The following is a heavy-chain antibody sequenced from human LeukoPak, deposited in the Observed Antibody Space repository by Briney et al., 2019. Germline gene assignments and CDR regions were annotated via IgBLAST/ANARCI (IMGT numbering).Heavy chain of an antibody. V-gene: IGHV3-30*04. CDR1: GFTFSSYA. CDR2: ISYDGSNK. D-gene: IGHD6-6*01. Sequence: TGRSLRLSCAASGFTFSSYAMHWVRQAPGKGLEWVAVISYDGSNKYYADSVKGRFTISRDNAKNSLYLQMNSLRAEDTAVYYCARESFAARWDWGQGTLVTVSS. CDR3: ARESFAARWD. J-gene: IGHJ4*02.